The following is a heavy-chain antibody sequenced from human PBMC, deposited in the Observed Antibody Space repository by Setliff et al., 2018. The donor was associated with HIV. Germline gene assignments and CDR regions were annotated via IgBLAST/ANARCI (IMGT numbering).Heavy chain of an antibody. D-gene: IGHD3-10*01. V-gene: IGHV1-2*02. CDR2: INPNNGAS. Sequence: ASVKVSCKASGYTFTGHYMHWVRQAPGQGLEWMGWINPNNGASNYAQRFQGRVTMTRDTSISTAYMELSRLRSDDTAVYYCAAASNRRVRGVNLHYYYYMDVWGKGTTVTVSS. J-gene: IGHJ6*03. CDR1: GYTFTGHY. CDR3: AAASNRRVRGVNLHYYYYMDV.